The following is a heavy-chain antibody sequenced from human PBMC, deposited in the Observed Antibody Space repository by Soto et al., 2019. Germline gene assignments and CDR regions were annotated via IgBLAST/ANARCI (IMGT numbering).Heavy chain of an antibody. V-gene: IGHV1-3*01. CDR3: ARGEHYGDYLEAFDI. Sequence: ASVKVSCKASGYTFTSYAMHWVRQAPGQRLEWMGWINAGNGNTKYSQKFQGRVTITRDTSASTAYMELSSLRSEDTAVYYCARGEHYGDYLEAFDIWGQGTMVTVSS. D-gene: IGHD4-17*01. CDR2: INAGNGNT. J-gene: IGHJ3*02. CDR1: GYTFTSYA.